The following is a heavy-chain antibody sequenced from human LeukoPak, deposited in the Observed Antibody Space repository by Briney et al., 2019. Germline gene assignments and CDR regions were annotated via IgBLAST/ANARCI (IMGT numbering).Heavy chain of an antibody. CDR1: GGSISSYY. J-gene: IGHJ5*02. Sequence: SETLSLTCTVSGGSISSYYWSRIRQPAGKGLEWIGRIYTSGSTNYNPSLKSRVTMSVDTSKNQFSLKLSSVTAADTAVYYCARELPTLYDSSGYNWFDPWGQGTLVTVSS. CDR2: IYTSGST. D-gene: IGHD3-22*01. CDR3: ARELPTLYDSSGYNWFDP. V-gene: IGHV4-4*07.